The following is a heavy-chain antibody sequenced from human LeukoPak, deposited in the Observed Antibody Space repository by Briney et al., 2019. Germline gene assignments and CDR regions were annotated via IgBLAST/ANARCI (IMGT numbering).Heavy chain of an antibody. Sequence: SETLSLTCTVSGGSISSYYWSWIRQPPGKGLEWIGYIYYSGSTNYNPSLKSRVTISVDTSKNQFSLKLSSVTAADTAVYYCAKTLWFGELHWFDPWGQGTLVTVSS. CDR3: AKTLWFGELHWFDP. CDR2: IYYSGST. D-gene: IGHD3-10*01. J-gene: IGHJ5*02. V-gene: IGHV4-59*12. CDR1: GGSISSYY.